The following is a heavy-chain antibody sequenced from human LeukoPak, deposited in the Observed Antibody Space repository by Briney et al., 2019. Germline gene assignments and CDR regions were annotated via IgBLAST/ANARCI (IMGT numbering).Heavy chain of an antibody. CDR2: MNPNSGGT. Sequence: ASVKVSCKASGYTFTSYDINWVRQATGQGLEWMGWMNPNSGGTNYAQKFQGRVTMTRDTSISTAYMELSRLRSDDTAVYYCARFGNDYGDYGAGVNAFDIWGQGTMVTVSS. D-gene: IGHD4-17*01. J-gene: IGHJ3*02. CDR3: ARFGNDYGDYGAGVNAFDI. V-gene: IGHV1-2*02. CDR1: GYTFTSYD.